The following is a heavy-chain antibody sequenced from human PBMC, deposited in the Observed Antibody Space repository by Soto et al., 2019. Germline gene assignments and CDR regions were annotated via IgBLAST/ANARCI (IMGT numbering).Heavy chain of an antibody. Sequence: GASVKVSCKASGYTFTNYDINWVRQTTGQGLEWLGWMNPNSVDTGYAQKFQGIVTMTRNTAISTAYMELSSLRFEDTAIYSCARAPRNWGFDFWGQGTLVTVS. CDR1: GYTFTNYD. V-gene: IGHV1-8*01. CDR2: MNPNSVDT. D-gene: IGHD7-27*01. J-gene: IGHJ4*02. CDR3: ARAPRNWGFDF.